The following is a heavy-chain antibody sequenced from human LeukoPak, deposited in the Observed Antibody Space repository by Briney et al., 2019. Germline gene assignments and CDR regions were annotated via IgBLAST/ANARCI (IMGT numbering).Heavy chain of an antibody. Sequence: SETLSLTCAVYGGSFSGYYWSWIRQPPGKGLEWIGEINHSGSTNYNPSLKSRVTISVDTSKNQFSLKLSSVTAADTAVYYCARGYLRIQLWYDYWGQGTLVTVSS. CDR3: ARGYLRIQLWYDY. V-gene: IGHV4-34*01. CDR2: INHSGST. J-gene: IGHJ4*02. D-gene: IGHD5-18*01. CDR1: GGSFSGYY.